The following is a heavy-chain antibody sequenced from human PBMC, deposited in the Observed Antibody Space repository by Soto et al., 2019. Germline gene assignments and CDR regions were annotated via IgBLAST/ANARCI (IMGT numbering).Heavy chain of an antibody. Sequence: ASVKVSCKASGYTFTSYGISWVRQAPGQGLEWMGWISAYNGNTNYAQKLQGRVTMTTDTSTSTAYMELWSLRSDDTAVYYCARYPLPKIPMITMIVGTAYYGMDVWGQGTTVTVSS. CDR2: ISAYNGNT. CDR3: ARYPLPKIPMITMIVGTAYYGMDV. D-gene: IGHD3-22*01. J-gene: IGHJ6*02. V-gene: IGHV1-18*01. CDR1: GYTFTSYG.